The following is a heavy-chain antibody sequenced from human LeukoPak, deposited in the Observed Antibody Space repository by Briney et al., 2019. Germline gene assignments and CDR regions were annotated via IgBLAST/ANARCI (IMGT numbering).Heavy chain of an antibody. CDR3: ARDRGVLQLWLRDYYGMDV. V-gene: IGHV4-39*07. Sequence: SETLSLTCTVSGGSISSSNYYWGWIRQPPGKGLEWIGSIYYSGTTYYNPSLKSRVTISVDTSKNQFSLKLSSVTAADTAVYYCARDRGVLQLWLRDYYGMDVWGQGTTVTVSS. J-gene: IGHJ6*02. D-gene: IGHD5-18*01. CDR2: IYYSGTT. CDR1: GGSISSSNYY.